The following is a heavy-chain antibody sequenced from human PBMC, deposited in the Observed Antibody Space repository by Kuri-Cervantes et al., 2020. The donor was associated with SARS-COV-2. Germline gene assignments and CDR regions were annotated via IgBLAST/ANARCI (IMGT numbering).Heavy chain of an antibody. CDR1: GFTFSNAW. CDR3: TTERGYCSSTSCYGVRWFDP. J-gene: IGHJ5*02. CDR2: IKSKTDGGTT. D-gene: IGHD2-2*01. V-gene: IGHV3-15*01. Sequence: GESLKISCAASGFTFSNAWMSWVRQAPGKGLEWVGRIKSKTDGGTTDYAAPVKGRFTISRDDSKNTLYLQMNSLKTEDTAMYYCTTERGYCSSTSCYGVRWFDPWGQGTLVTVSS.